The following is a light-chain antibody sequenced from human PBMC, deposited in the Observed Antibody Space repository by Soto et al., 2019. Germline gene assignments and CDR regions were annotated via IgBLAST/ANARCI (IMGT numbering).Light chain of an antibody. V-gene: IGKV3D-20*02. CDR1: RIFIITY. CDR2: GAS. Sequence: EIVLSQSPGTLSLSTGERATLSCRASRIFIITYLAWYQQKPGQAPRLLIYGASNRATGIPDRFSGSGSGTDFTLTISSLEPEDSAVYYCQQRHMWPITFGQGTRLEI. CDR3: QQRHMWPIT. J-gene: IGKJ5*01.